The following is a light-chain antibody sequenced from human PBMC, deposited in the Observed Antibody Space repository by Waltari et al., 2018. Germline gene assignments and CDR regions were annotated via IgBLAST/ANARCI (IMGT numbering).Light chain of an antibody. CDR3: AAWDHSLNGPV. Sequence: QSVLTQPPSASGTPGQRVTISCSGGRSNIGSNVVNWYQQFPGTAPKLLIYTTNRRPSGVPDRFSGSKSGTSASLAISGLQSEDEADYYCAAWDHSLNGPVFGGGTKLTVL. CDR1: RSNIGSNV. CDR2: TTN. V-gene: IGLV1-44*01. J-gene: IGLJ2*01.